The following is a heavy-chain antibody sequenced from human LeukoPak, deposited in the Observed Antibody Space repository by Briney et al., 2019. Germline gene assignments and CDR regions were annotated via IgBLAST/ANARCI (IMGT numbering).Heavy chain of an antibody. Sequence: SETLSLTCAVSGGSLTTYYWSWIRQPPGKGLEWIGYVSYSGSPNYSPSLTSPVTISGHPSNIQSSLTLSSLPAADTAVHYCASRFGSRDYFDYWAQGTLVTVSS. CDR1: GGSLTTYY. J-gene: IGHJ4*02. V-gene: IGHV4-59*01. D-gene: IGHD3-16*01. CDR3: ASRFGSRDYFDY. CDR2: VSYSGSP.